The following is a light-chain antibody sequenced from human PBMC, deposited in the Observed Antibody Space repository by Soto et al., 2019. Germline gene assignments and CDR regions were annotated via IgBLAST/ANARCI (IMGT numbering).Light chain of an antibody. CDR1: QSVCSN. Sequence: EIVMTQSPATLSVSPGERATLSCRASQSVCSNLAWYQQKPGQAPRLLIYGASTRATGIPARFIGSGSGTEFTLTISSLQSEDFAVYYCQQYNNWPLYTFGQGTKLEIK. CDR3: QQYNNWPLYT. V-gene: IGKV3-15*01. J-gene: IGKJ2*01. CDR2: GAS.